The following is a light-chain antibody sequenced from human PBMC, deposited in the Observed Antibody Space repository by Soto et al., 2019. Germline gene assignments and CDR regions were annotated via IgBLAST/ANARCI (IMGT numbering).Light chain of an antibody. CDR3: QQYHSYPWT. CDR2: DVS. V-gene: IGKV1-5*01. CDR1: QTLRTW. Sequence: DIQMTQLPSTLSASVGDTVTITCRASQTLRTWLAWYQQKPGRAPRLLISDVSKLDSGVPSRFSGSGSGTQFTLTISGLQPDDFASYYCQQYHSYPWTFGQGTKVDIK. J-gene: IGKJ1*01.